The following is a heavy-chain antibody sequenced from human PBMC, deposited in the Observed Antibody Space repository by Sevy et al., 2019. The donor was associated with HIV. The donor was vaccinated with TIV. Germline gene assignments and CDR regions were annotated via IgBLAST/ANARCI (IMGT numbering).Heavy chain of an antibody. Sequence: SETLSLTCTVSGGSISYYYWTWIRQPPGKGLEWIGYIYDSGRTNYNPSLKSRVTISVDTSKNQFSLKLSSVTAADTAVYYCAKEGFTSSSFGSFHPCGHGTLVTVSS. CDR2: IYDSGRT. V-gene: IGHV4-59*13. CDR1: GGSISYYY. CDR3: AKEGFTSSSFGSFHP. J-gene: IGHJ5*02. D-gene: IGHD6-13*01.